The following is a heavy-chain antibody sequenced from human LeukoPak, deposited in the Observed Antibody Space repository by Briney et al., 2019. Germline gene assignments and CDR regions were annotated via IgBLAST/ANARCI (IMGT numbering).Heavy chain of an antibody. CDR2: ISAYNGNT. D-gene: IGHD3-10*01. J-gene: IGHJ3*02. CDR3: ARTYYYGSGSYYRADAFDI. Sequence: GASVKVSCKASGYTFTSYGISWVRQAPGQGLEWMGWISAYNGNTNYAQKLQGRVTMTTDTSTSTAYMELRSLRSDDTAVYYCARTYYYGSGSYYRADAFDIWGQGTMVTVSS. CDR1: GYTFTSYG. V-gene: IGHV1-18*01.